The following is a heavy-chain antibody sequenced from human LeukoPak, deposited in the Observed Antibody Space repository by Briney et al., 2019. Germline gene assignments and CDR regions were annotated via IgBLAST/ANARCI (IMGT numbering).Heavy chain of an antibody. CDR2: INQDGSRK. CDR1: GFTFRDSW. J-gene: IGHJ4*02. V-gene: IGHV3-7*01. CDR3: ARDRGFTSYDY. D-gene: IGHD5-12*01. Sequence: PGGSLRLSCAASGFTFRDSWMHWVRQAPGKGLEWVANINQDGSRKYYVDSVEGRFIISRDTAKNSVHLQMNSLRAEDTAVYYCARDRGFTSYDYWGQGILVTVSS.